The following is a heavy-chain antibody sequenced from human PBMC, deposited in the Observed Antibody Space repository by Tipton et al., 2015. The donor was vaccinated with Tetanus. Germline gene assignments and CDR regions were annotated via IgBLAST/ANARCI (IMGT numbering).Heavy chain of an antibody. V-gene: IGHV4-59*12. CDR3: ARPVPAATLSWFDP. CDR1: GGSISSYY. CDR2: IYYSGST. J-gene: IGHJ5*02. Sequence: TLSLTCTVSGGSISSYYWSWIRQPPGKGLEWIGYIYYSGSTNYNPSLKSRVTISVDTSKNQFSLKLSSVTAADTAVYYCARPVPAATLSWFDPWGQGTLVTVSS. D-gene: IGHD2-2*01.